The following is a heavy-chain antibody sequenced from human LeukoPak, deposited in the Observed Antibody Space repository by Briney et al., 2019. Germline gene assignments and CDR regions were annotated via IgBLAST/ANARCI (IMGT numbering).Heavy chain of an antibody. V-gene: IGHV4-38-2*02. D-gene: IGHD5-24*01. J-gene: IGHJ4*02. Sequence: TSETLSLTCTVSGYSISSGYYWGWIRQPPGKGLEWIGSIYHSGSTYYNPSLKSRVTISVDTSKNQFSLKLSSVTAADTAVYYCARGDGYNWRYFDYWGQGTLVTVSS. CDR3: ARGDGYNWRYFDY. CDR2: IYHSGST. CDR1: GYSISSGYY.